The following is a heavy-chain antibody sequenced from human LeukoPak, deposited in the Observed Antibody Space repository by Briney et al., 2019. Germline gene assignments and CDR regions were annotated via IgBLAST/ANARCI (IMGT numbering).Heavy chain of an antibody. CDR3: ARYQETSDRHGYAFDI. V-gene: IGHV4-34*12. CDR2: ILYNGDT. CDR1: GFTFSSYSMN. Sequence: TGGSLRLSCAASGFTFSSYSMNWVRQPPGKGLEWIGTILYNGDTYYTPSLKSRVTISLDTSKNQFSLKLSCMTAADTAVFYCARYQETSDRHGYAFDIWGQGTMVTASS. J-gene: IGHJ3*02. D-gene: IGHD1-14*01.